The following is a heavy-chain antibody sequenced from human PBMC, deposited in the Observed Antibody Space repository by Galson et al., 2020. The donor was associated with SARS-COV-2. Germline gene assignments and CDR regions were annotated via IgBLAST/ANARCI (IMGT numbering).Heavy chain of an antibody. J-gene: IGHJ1*01. CDR2: LNPYSGDT. CDR3: ASGDYGVS. CDR1: GFTFTDYY. V-gene: IGHV1-2*02. Sequence: ASVQVSCKASGFTFTDYYMHWVRQDPGQGLEWVGWLNPYSGDTDQAQNFQGRVTMTSDTTINTAYMELSSLRSDDTAIYYCASGDYGVSWGQGTLITVSS. D-gene: IGHD4-17*01.